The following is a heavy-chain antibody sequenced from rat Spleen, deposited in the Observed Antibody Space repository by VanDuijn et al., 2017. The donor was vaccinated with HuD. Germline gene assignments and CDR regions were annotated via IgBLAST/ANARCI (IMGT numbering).Heavy chain of an antibody. CDR1: GFTFNNYW. Sequence: EVQLVESGGGLVQPGRSLKLTCEASGFTFNNYWMTWIRQAPGKGLEWVATITHIGGITYYPDSVKGRFTISRDNAKSTLYLQMNSLRFEDTATYYCTRDPFITTVVSDYWGQGVMVTVSS. D-gene: IGHD1-1*01. V-gene: IGHV5-31*01. CDR3: TRDPFITTVVSDY. CDR2: ITHIGGIT. J-gene: IGHJ2*01.